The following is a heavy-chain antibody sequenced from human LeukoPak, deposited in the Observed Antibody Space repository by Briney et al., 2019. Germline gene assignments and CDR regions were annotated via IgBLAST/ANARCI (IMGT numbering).Heavy chain of an antibody. CDR1: GGTLSSYA. Sequence: EASVKVSCKASGGTLSSYAISWVRQAPGQGLEWMGGIIPIFGTANYAQKFQGRVTITTDESTSTAYMELSSLRSEDTAVYYCARESRYSSSSLHLDYWGQGTLVTVSS. D-gene: IGHD6-6*01. J-gene: IGHJ4*02. CDR3: ARESRYSSSSLHLDY. V-gene: IGHV1-69*05. CDR2: IIPIFGTA.